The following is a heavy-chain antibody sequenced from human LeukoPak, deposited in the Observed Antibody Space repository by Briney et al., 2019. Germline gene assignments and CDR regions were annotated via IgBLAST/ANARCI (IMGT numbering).Heavy chain of an antibody. CDR2: IYSSGST. CDR3: ARVRGCSSTSCSPHYYYYMDV. CDR1: GCSISSHY. Sequence: RPSETLSLTCTGSGCSISSHYWSWIRQPPGKGLEWIGRIYSSGSTNYNPSLKSRVTTSVTTTNNHFSLLLSSVTAADTAIYYCARVRGCSSTSCSPHYYYYMDVWGKGTTVTVSS. V-gene: IGHV4-4*07. J-gene: IGHJ6*03. D-gene: IGHD2-2*01.